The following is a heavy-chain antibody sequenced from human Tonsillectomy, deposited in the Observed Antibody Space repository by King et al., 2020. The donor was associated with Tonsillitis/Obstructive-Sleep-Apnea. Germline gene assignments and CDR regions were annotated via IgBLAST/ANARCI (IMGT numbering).Heavy chain of an antibody. D-gene: IGHD2-15*01. Sequence: VQLQESGPGLVKPSGTLSLTCAVSGGSISSSNWWSWVRQPPGKGLEWIGEIYHSGSTNYNPSLKSRVTISVDKSQNQFSLKLRSVTAADTAVYYCARNGYCSGGSCYDFDYWGQGTLVTVSS. CDR3: ARNGYCSGGSCYDFDY. CDR1: GGSISSSNW. J-gene: IGHJ4*02. V-gene: IGHV4-4*02. CDR2: IYHSGST.